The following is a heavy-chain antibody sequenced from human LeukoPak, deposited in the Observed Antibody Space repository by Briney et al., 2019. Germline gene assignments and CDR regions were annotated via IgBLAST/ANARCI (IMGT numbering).Heavy chain of an antibody. CDR1: GFTFDAYG. Sequence: GGSLRLSCAASGFTFDAYGMSWVRQAPGKGLEWVSGINRNGGSTDYADSVKGRFTISRDNAKNSLYLQMNSLRAEDTAVYYCARGPSGYHNTGGQGTLVTVSS. D-gene: IGHD5-12*01. J-gene: IGHJ4*02. V-gene: IGHV3-20*04. CDR2: INRNGGST. CDR3: ARGPSGYHNT.